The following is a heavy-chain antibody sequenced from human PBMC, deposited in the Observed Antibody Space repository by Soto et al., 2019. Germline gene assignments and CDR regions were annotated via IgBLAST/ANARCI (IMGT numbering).Heavy chain of an antibody. Sequence: QLHLVQSGAVVKKPGASVTVSCSAYGYPVTAYYMHWVRQAPGRGLEWMGGINPATGAAKYTQTFQGSVTMTRDASTSTVFMELCGLTSEDTAVFYWARGGGVGVAGSAAFDMWGQGTLVTVSS. CDR3: ARGGGVGVAGSAAFDM. CDR2: INPATGAA. V-gene: IGHV1-2*02. J-gene: IGHJ3*02. CDR1: GYPVTAYY. D-gene: IGHD3-3*01.